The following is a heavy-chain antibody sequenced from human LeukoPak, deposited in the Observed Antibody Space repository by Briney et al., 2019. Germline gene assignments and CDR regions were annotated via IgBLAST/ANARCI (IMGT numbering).Heavy chain of an antibody. CDR2: IQAKAYGGAT. V-gene: IGHV3-49*04. CDR1: GFTFGDYA. Sequence: GGSLRLSCSTSGFTFGDYAMSWVRQAPGKGLEWVGFIQAKAYGGATKYAACANGRFSISRDDCQSIANPQKNDLKTEDAAVYYCTRAPHPRCSSSGCYLDYWGQGTMVTVSS. CDR3: TRAPHPRCSSSGCYLDY. D-gene: IGHD2-2*01. J-gene: IGHJ4*01.